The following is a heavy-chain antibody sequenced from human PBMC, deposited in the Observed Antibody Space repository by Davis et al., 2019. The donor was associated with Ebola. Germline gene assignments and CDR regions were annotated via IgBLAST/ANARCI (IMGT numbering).Heavy chain of an antibody. Sequence: ASVKVSCKASGYTFTSYAMHWVRQAPGQRLEWMGWINAGNGNTKYSQKLQGRVTMTTDTSTSTAYMELRSLRSDDTAVYYCARDGGGDYDGYWYFDLWGRGTLVTVSS. CDR3: ARDGGGDYDGYWYFDL. J-gene: IGHJ2*01. V-gene: IGHV1-3*01. D-gene: IGHD4-17*01. CDR1: GYTFTSYA. CDR2: INAGNGNT.